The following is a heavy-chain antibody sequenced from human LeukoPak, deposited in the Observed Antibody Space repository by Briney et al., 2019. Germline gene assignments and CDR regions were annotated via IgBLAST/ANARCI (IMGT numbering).Heavy chain of an antibody. Sequence: SETLSLTCTVSGGSISSYYWSWIRQPPGKGLERIGYIYHSGSTYYNPSLKSRVTISVDRSKNQFSLKLSSVTAADTAVYYCARAQVSHAFDIWGQGTMVTVSS. CDR2: IYHSGST. D-gene: IGHD1-14*01. CDR1: GGSISSYY. J-gene: IGHJ3*02. V-gene: IGHV4-59*12. CDR3: ARAQVSHAFDI.